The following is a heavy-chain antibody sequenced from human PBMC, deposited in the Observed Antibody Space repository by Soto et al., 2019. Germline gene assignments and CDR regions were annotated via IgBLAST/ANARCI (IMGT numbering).Heavy chain of an antibody. CDR2: IVVGSGNT. Sequence: GASVKVSCKASGFTFASSAVQWVRQARGQRLEWIGWIVVGSGNTNYAQKFQERVTITRDMSTGTAYMELSSLRSEDTAVYYCAAVAGDIVLMVYAVGMDVWGQGTTVTVSS. V-gene: IGHV1-58*01. D-gene: IGHD2-8*01. CDR3: AAVAGDIVLMVYAVGMDV. CDR1: GFTFASSA. J-gene: IGHJ6*02.